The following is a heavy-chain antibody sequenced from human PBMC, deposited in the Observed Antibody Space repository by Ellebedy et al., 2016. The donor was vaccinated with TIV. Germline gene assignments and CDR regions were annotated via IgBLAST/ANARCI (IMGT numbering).Heavy chain of an antibody. Sequence: MPSETLSLTCAVYGGSFSGYYWSWIRQPPGKGLEWIGAINHSGSTNYNPSLKSRVTISVDTSKNQFSLKLRSVTAADTAVYYCARGARGYSYGLRYFDYWGQGTLVTVSS. CDR2: INHSGST. D-gene: IGHD5-18*01. J-gene: IGHJ4*02. CDR3: ARGARGYSYGLRYFDY. V-gene: IGHV4-34*01. CDR1: GGSFSGYY.